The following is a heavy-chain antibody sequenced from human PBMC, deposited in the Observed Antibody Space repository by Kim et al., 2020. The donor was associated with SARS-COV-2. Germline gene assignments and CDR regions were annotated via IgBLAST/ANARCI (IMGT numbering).Heavy chain of an antibody. CDR3: ARDQGVSGRYSSSWYYYYYGMDV. CDR1: GGSISSYY. J-gene: IGHJ6*01. Sequence: SETLSLTCTVSGGSISSYYWSWIRQPPGQGLEWIGYIHYSGSTNYNPSLKSRVPISVDTSKNKFSLNLSHVTAADPDVYYCARDQGVSGRYSSSWYYYYYGMDVSGQGSTVTVAS. D-gene: IGHD6-13*01. V-gene: IGHV4-59*01. CDR2: IHYSGST.